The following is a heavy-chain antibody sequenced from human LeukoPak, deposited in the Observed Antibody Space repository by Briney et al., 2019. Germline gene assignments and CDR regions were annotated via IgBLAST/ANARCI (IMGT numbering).Heavy chain of an antibody. Sequence: SETLSLTCTVSGGSISSSSYYWGWIRQPPGKGLEWIGSIYYSGSTYYNPSPKSRVTISVDTSKNQFSLKLSSVTAADTAVYYCARQLPDIVVVPAATKFDPWGQGTLVTVSS. CDR1: GGSISSSSYY. CDR3: ARQLPDIVVVPAATKFDP. CDR2: IYYSGST. D-gene: IGHD2-2*01. J-gene: IGHJ5*02. V-gene: IGHV4-39*01.